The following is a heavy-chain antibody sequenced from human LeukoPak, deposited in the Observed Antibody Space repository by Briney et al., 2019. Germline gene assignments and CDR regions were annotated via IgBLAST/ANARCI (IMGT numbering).Heavy chain of an antibody. V-gene: IGHV4-30-4*08. CDR2: IYYSGST. D-gene: IGHD3-3*01. CDR1: GGSISSGDYY. J-gene: IGHJ4*02. CDR3: ARDASAPPIFGVVII. Sequence: SETLSLTCTVSGGSISSGDYYWSWIRQPPGKGLEWIGYIYYSGSTYYNPSLKSRVTISVDTSKNQFSLKLSSVTAADTAVYYCARDASAPPIFGVVIIWGQGTLVTVSS.